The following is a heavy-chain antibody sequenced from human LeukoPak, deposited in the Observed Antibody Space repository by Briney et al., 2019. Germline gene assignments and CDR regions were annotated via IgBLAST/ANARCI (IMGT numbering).Heavy chain of an antibody. CDR2: IYLYGTT. CDR1: AGSISSSNW. V-gene: IGHV4-4*02. J-gene: IGHJ6*02. D-gene: IGHD1-26*01. CDR3: ARQKWEQQGRDYYFYGLDV. Sequence: SETLSLTCAVSAGSISSSNWWSWVRQSPVKGLEWIGEIYLYGTTNYNPSLKSRVTMSVDRSKNQFSLKLSSVTAADTAVYYCARQKWEQQGRDYYFYGLDVWGPGTTVIVSS.